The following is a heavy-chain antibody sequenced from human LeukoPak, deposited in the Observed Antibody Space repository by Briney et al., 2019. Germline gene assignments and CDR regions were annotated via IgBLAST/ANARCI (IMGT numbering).Heavy chain of an antibody. J-gene: IGHJ6*04. CDR3: ARDPAAPSGMDV. CDR2: IYYSGST. CDR1: GGSISSYY. V-gene: IGHV4-59*01. D-gene: IGHD6-25*01. Sequence: PSETLSLTCTVSGGSISSYYWSWIRQPPGKGLEWIGYIYYSGSTNYNPSLKSRVTMSVDTSKNQFSLKLSSVTAADTAVYYCARDPAAPSGMDVWGKGTTVTVSS.